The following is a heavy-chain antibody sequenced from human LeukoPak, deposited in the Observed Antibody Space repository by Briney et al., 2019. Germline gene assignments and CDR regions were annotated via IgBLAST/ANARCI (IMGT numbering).Heavy chain of an antibody. V-gene: IGHV4-59*01. CDR1: GGSISSYY. J-gene: IGHJ6*03. CDR3: ARALVGSGWYHPYYHYYYMDV. Sequence: SETLPLTCTVSGGSISSYYWSWIRQPPGKGLEWIGYIYYSGSTNYNPSLKSRVTISVDTSKNQFSLKLSSVTAADTAVYYCARALVGSGWYHPYYHYYYMDVWGKGTTVTVSS. CDR2: IYYSGST. D-gene: IGHD6-19*01.